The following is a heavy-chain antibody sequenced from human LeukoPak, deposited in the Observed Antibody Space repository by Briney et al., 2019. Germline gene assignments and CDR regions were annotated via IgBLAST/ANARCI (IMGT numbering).Heavy chain of an antibody. D-gene: IGHD5-24*01. J-gene: IGHJ6*03. CDR3: ARGGQDGYNRRYYYYYMDV. V-gene: IGHV3-23*01. CDR2: ISGSGGST. CDR1: GFTFSSYG. Sequence: GGSLRLSCAASGFTFSSYGMSWVRQAPGKGLEWVSAISGSGGSTYYADSVKGRFTISRDNSKNTLYLQMNSLRAEDTAVYYCARGGQDGYNRRYYYYYMDVWGKGTTVTVSS.